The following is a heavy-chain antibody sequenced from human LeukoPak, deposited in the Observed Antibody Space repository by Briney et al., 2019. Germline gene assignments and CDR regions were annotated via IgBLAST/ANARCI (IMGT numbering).Heavy chain of an antibody. Sequence: GGSLRLSCAASGFTFSGYAMHWVRQAPGKGLEWVAVISYDGSNKYYADSVKGRFTISRDNSKNTLYLQMNSLRAEDTAVYYCAKEPDYGDYFDYWGQGTLVTVSS. CDR2: ISYDGSNK. CDR1: GFTFSGYA. V-gene: IGHV3-30-3*01. CDR3: AKEPDYGDYFDY. D-gene: IGHD4-17*01. J-gene: IGHJ4*02.